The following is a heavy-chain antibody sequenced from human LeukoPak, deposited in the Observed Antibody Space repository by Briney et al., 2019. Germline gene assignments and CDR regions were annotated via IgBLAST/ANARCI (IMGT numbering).Heavy chain of an antibody. CDR1: GFTFSSYA. CDR2: ISYDGSNK. D-gene: IGHD3-16*02. Sequence: GGSLRLSCAASGFTFSSYAMHWVRQAPGKGLEWVAVISYDGSNKYYADSVKGRFAISRDNSKNTLYLQMNSLRAEDTAVYYCARGVRASLDYWGQGTLVTVSS. V-gene: IGHV3-30*09. J-gene: IGHJ4*02. CDR3: ARGVRASLDY.